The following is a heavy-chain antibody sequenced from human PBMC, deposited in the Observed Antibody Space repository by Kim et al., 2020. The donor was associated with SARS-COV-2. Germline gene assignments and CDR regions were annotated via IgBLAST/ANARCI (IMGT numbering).Heavy chain of an antibody. J-gene: IGHJ6*02. V-gene: IGHV3-30*01. CDR3: AREGVVTAILHYGMDV. D-gene: IGHD2-21*02. Sequence: SVKGRFTISRDNSKNTLYLQMNSLRAEDTAVYYCAREGVVTAILHYGMDVWGQGTTVTVSS.